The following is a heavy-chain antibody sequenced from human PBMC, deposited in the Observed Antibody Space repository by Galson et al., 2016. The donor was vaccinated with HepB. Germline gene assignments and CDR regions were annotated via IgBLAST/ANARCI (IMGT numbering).Heavy chain of an antibody. D-gene: IGHD3-16*01. CDR1: GYSLIELS. J-gene: IGHJ5*02. V-gene: IGHV1-24*01. CDR3: ARQGGFDP. Sequence: SVKVSCKVSGYSLIELSMHWVRQAPGKGLEWMGGSDPEDGDTIYAQQFQGRVTLTEDTSTDTAYMELSSLRSEDTAVYYCARQGGFDPWGQGTLVTVSS. CDR2: SDPEDGDT.